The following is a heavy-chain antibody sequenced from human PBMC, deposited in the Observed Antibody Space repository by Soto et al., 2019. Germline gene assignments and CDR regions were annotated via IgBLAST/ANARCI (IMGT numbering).Heavy chain of an antibody. Sequence: QVQLQESGPGLVKPSQTLSLTCTVSGGSISSGDHYWSWIRQSPGKGLEWIGYIWYRGNTFYDPYLKSRLTISVDTTKNQFSLKLSSVTAADTAVYYCVRVSPSTTITNFDCWGQGILVSVSS. V-gene: IGHV4-30-4*01. CDR2: IWYRGNT. J-gene: IGHJ4*02. CDR1: GGSISSGDHY. D-gene: IGHD4-4*01. CDR3: VRVSPSTTITNFDC.